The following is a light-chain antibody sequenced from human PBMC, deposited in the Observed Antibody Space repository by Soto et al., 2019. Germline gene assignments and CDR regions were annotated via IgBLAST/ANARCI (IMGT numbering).Light chain of an antibody. CDR2: EVS. J-gene: IGLJ2*01. CDR3: NSYASSNSVI. V-gene: IGLV2-14*01. Sequence: QSALTQPASVSGSLGQSITISCTGTISDIGVYNFVSWYQQHPGKAPKLIIYEVSYRPSGVSSRFSASKSANTASLTISGLQAEDEADYYCNSYASSNSVIFGGGTKLTVL. CDR1: ISDIGVYNF.